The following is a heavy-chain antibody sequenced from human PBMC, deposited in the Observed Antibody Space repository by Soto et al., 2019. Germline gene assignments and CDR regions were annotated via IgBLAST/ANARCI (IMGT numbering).Heavy chain of an antibody. J-gene: IGHJ4*02. V-gene: IGHV2-5*01. CDR2: IYWNDDK. Sequence: VSGPTLVNPTQTLTLTCTFSGFSLSTSGVGVGWIRQPPGKALEWLALIYWNDDKRYSPSLKSRLTITKDTSKNQVVLTMTNMDPVDTATYYCAHGPYYDILTGYYSGIDYWGQGTLVTVSS. CDR3: AHGPYYDILTGYYSGIDY. CDR1: GFSLSTSGVG. D-gene: IGHD3-9*01.